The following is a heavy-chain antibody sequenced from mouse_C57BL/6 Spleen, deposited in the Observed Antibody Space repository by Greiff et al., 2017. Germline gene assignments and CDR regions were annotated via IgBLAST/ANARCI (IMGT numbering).Heavy chain of an antibody. Sequence: QVQLQQSGPELVKPGASVKISCKASGYAFSSSWMNWVKQRPGKGLEWIGRIYPGGGDTNYNGKFKGKATLTADKSSSTAYMQLSSLTSEDSAVYVCARGGPYGRVYFDVWGTGTTVTVSS. V-gene: IGHV1-82*01. D-gene: IGHD1-1*01. J-gene: IGHJ1*03. CDR2: IYPGGGDT. CDR1: GYAFSSSW. CDR3: ARGGPYGRVYFDV.